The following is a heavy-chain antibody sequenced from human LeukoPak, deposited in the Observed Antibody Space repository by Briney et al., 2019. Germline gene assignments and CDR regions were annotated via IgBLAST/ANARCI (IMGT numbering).Heavy chain of an antibody. V-gene: IGHV4-59*01. CDR2: IYYSGIT. Sequence: SETLSLTCTVSGGSISSYNWSWIRQPPGKGLEWIGYIYYSGITDYNPSLRSRVTISVDTCKNHFSLKLSSVTAADTAVYYCAREDYCGGGSCYSGYFQHWGQGTLVTVSS. J-gene: IGHJ1*01. CDR3: AREDYCGGGSCYSGYFQH. CDR1: GGSISSYN. D-gene: IGHD2-15*01.